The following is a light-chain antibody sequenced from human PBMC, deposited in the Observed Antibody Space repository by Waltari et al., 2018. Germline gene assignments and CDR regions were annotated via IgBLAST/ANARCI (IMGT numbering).Light chain of an antibody. V-gene: IGLV2-14*03. J-gene: IGLJ1*01. CDR1: SSDAGGYNY. Sequence: QSALTQPASVSGSPGQSITISCTGTSSDAGGYNYVSWYQQHPGKAPKLMIYDVSNRPSGVSNRFSGSKSGNTASLTISGLQAEYEADYYCTAYTSSNTLGFGTGTKVTVL. CDR3: TAYTSSNTLG. CDR2: DVS.